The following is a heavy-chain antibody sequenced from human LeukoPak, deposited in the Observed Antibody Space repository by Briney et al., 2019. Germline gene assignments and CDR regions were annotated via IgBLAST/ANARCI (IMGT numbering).Heavy chain of an antibody. D-gene: IGHD3-22*01. J-gene: IGHJ4*02. CDR3: ARLNEDTYYYDSSGYYFDY. CDR2: ISAYNGNT. V-gene: IGHV1-18*01. Sequence: EASVKVSCKASGYTFTSYGISWVRQAPGQGLEWMGWISAYNGNTNYAQKLQGRVTVTTDTSTSTAYMELRSLRSDDAAVYYCARLNEDTYYYDSSGYYFDYWGQGTLVTVSS. CDR1: GYTFTSYG.